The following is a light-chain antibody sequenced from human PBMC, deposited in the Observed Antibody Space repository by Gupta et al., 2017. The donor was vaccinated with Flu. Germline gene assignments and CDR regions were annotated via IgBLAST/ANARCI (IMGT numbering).Light chain of an antibody. CDR2: GNA. CDR1: RTNSGSNT. Sequence: SRTNSGSNTANWYQQLPGTAPKLLIYGNAQRPSGVPDRFSGSKSGTSASLAISGLQSEDEADYYCASRDDDLNGRVFGTGTKVTVL. V-gene: IGLV1-44*01. CDR3: ASRDDDLNGRV. J-gene: IGLJ1*01.